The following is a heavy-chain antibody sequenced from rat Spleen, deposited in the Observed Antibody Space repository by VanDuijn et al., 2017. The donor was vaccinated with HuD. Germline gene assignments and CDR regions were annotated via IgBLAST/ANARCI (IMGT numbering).Heavy chain of an antibody. V-gene: IGHV2S12*01. J-gene: IGHJ3*01. CDR3: TRESLPGYNSHWFVY. Sequence: QVQLKESGPGLVQSSQTLSLPCTVSGFSLTSNGVSWVRQPPGKGLEWIAAISSGGTTYYNSDFKSRLSISRDPSKSQVFLKMNSLQTEDTATYFCTRESLPGYNSHWFVYWGQGTLVTVSS. CDR2: ISSGGTT. D-gene: IGHD1-4*01. CDR1: GFSLTSNG.